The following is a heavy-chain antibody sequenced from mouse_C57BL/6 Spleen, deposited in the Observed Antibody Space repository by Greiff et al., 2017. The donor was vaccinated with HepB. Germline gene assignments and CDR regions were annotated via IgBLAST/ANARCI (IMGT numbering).Heavy chain of an antibody. CDR1: GYTFTDYE. CDR2: IDPETGGT. J-gene: IGHJ3*01. CDR3: TMMGSYYSTFAY. D-gene: IGHD2-5*01. Sequence: VQLQQSGAELVRPGASVTLSCKASGYTFTDYEMHWVKQTPVHGLEWIGAIDPETGGTAYNQKFKGKAILTADKSSSTAYMELRSLTSEDSAVYYCTMMGSYYSTFAYWVQGTLVTVSA. V-gene: IGHV1-15*01.